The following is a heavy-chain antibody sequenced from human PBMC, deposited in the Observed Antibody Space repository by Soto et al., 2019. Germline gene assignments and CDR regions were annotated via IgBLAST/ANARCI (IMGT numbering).Heavy chain of an antibody. V-gene: IGHV3-15*07. CDR2: IKSKTDGGTR. J-gene: IGHJ3*02. D-gene: IGHD6-19*01. Sequence: EVRLVESGGGLVKPGGSLRLSCAASGFIFSNAWVNWVRQAPGKGLEWVGRIKSKTDGGTRDYAAPVKGRGTISRDDSENTVYMQMTSLKTEDTGVYHCTTARIEYQAVAGSDAFDIWGKGTMVIVSS. CDR1: GFIFSNAW. CDR3: TTARIEYQAVAGSDAFDI.